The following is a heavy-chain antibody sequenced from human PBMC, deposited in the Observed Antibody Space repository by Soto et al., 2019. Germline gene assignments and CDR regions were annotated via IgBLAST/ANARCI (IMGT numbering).Heavy chain of an antibody. CDR3: AAEGVF. D-gene: IGHD3-3*01. CDR1: GFTFSRSI. V-gene: IGHV1-58*02. Sequence: QMQLEQSGPEVQKPGTSVKVSCKTSGFTFSRSIMQWVRQAPGQRLEWLGWIDIGSGNTTHAQKFQERVTITRDISTRTTYLELTRLTSEDTAVYYCAAEGVFWGQGTQVTVSS. J-gene: IGHJ4*02. CDR2: IDIGSGNT.